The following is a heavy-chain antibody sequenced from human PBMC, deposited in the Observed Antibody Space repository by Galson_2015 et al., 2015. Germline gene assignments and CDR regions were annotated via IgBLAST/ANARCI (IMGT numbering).Heavy chain of an antibody. V-gene: IGHV2-5*02. J-gene: IGHJ4*02. CDR3: AHSPTTYGDTPFYY. CDR1: GFSLSTSGVG. D-gene: IGHD4-17*01. Sequence: PALVKPTQTLTLTCTFSGFSLSTSGVGVGWIRQPPGKALAWLALIYWDDDKRYSPSLKNRLTITKDTSKNQVVLTMTNMDPVDTGTYYCAHSPTTYGDTPFYYWGQGTLVTVSS. CDR2: IYWDDDK.